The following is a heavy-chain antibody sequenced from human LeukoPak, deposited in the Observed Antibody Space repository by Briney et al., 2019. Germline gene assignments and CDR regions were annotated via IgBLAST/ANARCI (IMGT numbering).Heavy chain of an antibody. CDR2: IYYSGST. V-gene: IGHV4-30-4*08. J-gene: IGHJ4*02. D-gene: IGHD1-26*01. CDR3: ARAGKELDLDY. CDR1: GGSISSGDYY. Sequence: SETLSLTCTVSGGSISSGDYYWSWIRQPPGKGLEWIGYIYYSGSTYYNPSLKSRVTISVDTSKNQFSLKLGSVTAADTAVYYCARAGKELDLDYWGQGTLVTVSS.